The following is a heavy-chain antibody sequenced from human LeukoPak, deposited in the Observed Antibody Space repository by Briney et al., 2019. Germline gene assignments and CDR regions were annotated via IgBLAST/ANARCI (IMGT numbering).Heavy chain of an antibody. V-gene: IGHV1-46*01. CDR2: INPSGGST. CDR3: ARPIVGTTGYYFDC. CDR1: GYTFTSYY. Sequence: ASVNVSCKSSGYTFTSYYIHWVRQAPGQGLEWMGIINPSGGSTSYAQKFQGRVTMTRDTSTSTVYMELSSLRSEDTAIYYCARPIVGTTGYYFDCWGQGTLVTVSS. D-gene: IGHD1-26*01. J-gene: IGHJ4*02.